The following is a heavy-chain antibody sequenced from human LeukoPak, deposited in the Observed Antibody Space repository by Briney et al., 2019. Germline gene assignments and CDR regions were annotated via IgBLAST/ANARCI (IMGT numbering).Heavy chain of an antibody. CDR3: AIRYSSSYDFDY. V-gene: IGHV1-69*05. Sequence: ASVKVSCKASGGTFSSYAISWVRQAPGQRLEWMGGIIPIFGTANYAQKFQGRVTITTDESTSTAYMELSSLRSEDTAVYYCAIRYSSSYDFDYWGQGTLVTVSS. J-gene: IGHJ4*02. CDR2: IIPIFGTA. CDR1: GGTFSSYA. D-gene: IGHD6-6*01.